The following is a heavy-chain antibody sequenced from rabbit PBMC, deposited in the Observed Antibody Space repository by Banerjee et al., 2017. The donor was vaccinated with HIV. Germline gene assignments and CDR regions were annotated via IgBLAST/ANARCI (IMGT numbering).Heavy chain of an antibody. CDR3: ARDLAGVIGWNFGL. V-gene: IGHV1S40*01. CDR2: IYAGSSGSI. D-gene: IGHD4-1*01. J-gene: IGHJ4*01. CDR1: GFTLTYYW. Sequence: QSLEESGGDLVKPGASLTLTCTASGFTLTYYWMCWVRQAPGKGLEWIACIYAGSSGSIYYASWAKGRFTISKTSSTTMTLQMTSLTAADTATYFCARDLAGVIGWNFGLWGQGTLVTVS.